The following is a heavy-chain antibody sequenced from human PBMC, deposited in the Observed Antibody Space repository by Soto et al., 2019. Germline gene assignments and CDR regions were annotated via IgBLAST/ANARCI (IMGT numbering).Heavy chain of an antibody. J-gene: IGHJ4*02. CDR2: ISGTGINA. V-gene: IGHV3-23*01. D-gene: IGHD4-17*01. CDR3: AKHNGDYDDPDY. Sequence: EVQLLESGGGLVQPGGSLRLSCAASGLTFNNYAMSWVRQAPGKGLQWVSHISGTGINAYYPDSVKGRFTISRDNSKDTLYLQMNSLRAEDTAIYYCAKHNGDYDDPDYWGQGTLVTVSS. CDR1: GLTFNNYA.